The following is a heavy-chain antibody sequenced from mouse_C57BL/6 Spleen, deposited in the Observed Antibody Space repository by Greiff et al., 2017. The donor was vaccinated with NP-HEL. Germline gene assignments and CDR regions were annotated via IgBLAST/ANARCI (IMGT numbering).Heavy chain of an antibody. V-gene: IGHV1-69*01. CDR3: ARNYYGSSRSYAMDY. CDR2: IDPSDSYT. Sequence: VQLQQPGAELVMPGASVKLSCKASGYTFTSYWMHWVKQRPGQGLEWIGEIDPSDSYTNYNQKFKGKSTLTVDKSSSTAYMQLSSLTSEDSAVYYCARNYYGSSRSYAMDYWGQGTSVTVSS. J-gene: IGHJ4*01. CDR1: GYTFTSYW. D-gene: IGHD1-1*01.